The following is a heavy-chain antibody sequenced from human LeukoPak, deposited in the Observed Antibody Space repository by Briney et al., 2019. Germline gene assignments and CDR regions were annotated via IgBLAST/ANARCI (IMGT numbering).Heavy chain of an antibody. D-gene: IGHD3-22*01. J-gene: IGHJ4*02. V-gene: IGHV3-9*01. CDR2: ISWNSGSI. CDR1: GFTFDDYA. CDR3: ARDSDSSGYCDY. Sequence: GGSLRLSCAASGFTFDDYAMHWVRQAPGKGLEWVSGISWNSGSIGYADSVKGRFTISRDNAKNSLYLQMNSLRAEDTAVYYCARDSDSSGYCDYWGQGTLVTVSS.